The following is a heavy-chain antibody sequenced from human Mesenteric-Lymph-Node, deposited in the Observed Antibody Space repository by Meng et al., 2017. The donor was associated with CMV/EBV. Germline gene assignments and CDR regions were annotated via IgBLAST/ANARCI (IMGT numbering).Heavy chain of an antibody. J-gene: IGHJ4*02. CDR3: ATADYGYD. CDR1: GVNFNDAW. Sequence: LSLTCAASGVNFNDAWMSWVRQAPGKGLEWVGRIKNKNSGGTTDYAAPVKGRFTISRDDSKKMLYLQMSSLKTEDTAVYYCATADYGYDWGQGTLVTVSS. CDR2: IKNKNSGGTT. D-gene: IGHD3-10*01. V-gene: IGHV3-15*01.